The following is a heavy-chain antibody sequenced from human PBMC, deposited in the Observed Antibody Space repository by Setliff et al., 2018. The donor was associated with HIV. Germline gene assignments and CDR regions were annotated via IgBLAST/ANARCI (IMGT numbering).Heavy chain of an antibody. D-gene: IGHD3-16*01. V-gene: IGHV4-39*01. CDR3: VNPSGAMGDFDS. CDR2: IYYRGST. CDR1: GGSISSTNYF. Sequence: SETLSLTCTVSGGSISSTNYFWGWIRQPPGKGLEWIGTIYYRGSTYYNPSLKSRGTISIDTSKNQFSLQLTSVTAADTAVYYCVNPSGAMGDFDSWGQGTLFTVSS. J-gene: IGHJ4*02.